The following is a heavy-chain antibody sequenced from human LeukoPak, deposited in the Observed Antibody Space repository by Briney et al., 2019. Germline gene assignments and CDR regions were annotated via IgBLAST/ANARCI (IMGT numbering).Heavy chain of an antibody. CDR2: IYHSGST. V-gene: IGHV4-38-2*02. D-gene: IGHD4-17*01. Sequence: SETLSLTCTVSGYPISSGYYWGWIRPPPGKGLEWIGIIYHSGSTYYNPSLKSRVTISVDTSKNQFSLKLSSVTAADTAVYYCARDRLMDYGDYDGNWFDPWGQGTLVTVSS. J-gene: IGHJ5*02. CDR1: GYPISSGYY. CDR3: ARDRLMDYGDYDGNWFDP.